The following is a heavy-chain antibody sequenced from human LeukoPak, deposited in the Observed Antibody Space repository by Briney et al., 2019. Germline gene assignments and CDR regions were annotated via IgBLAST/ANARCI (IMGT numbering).Heavy chain of an antibody. D-gene: IGHD5-12*01. J-gene: IGHJ3*02. CDR2: ISSSGSTI. V-gene: IGHV3-48*03. Sequence: GGSLRLSCAASGFTFKNYEMNWVRQAPGKGLEWISYISSSGSTIDYADSVKGRFTISRDNAKNSLYLQMNSLRADDTAVYYCARVKEASAFDIWGQGTMVTVSS. CDR3: ARVKEASAFDI. CDR1: GFTFKNYE.